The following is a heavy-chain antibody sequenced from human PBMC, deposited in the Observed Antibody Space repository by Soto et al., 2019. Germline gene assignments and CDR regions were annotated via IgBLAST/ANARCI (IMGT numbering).Heavy chain of an antibody. D-gene: IGHD1-1*01. V-gene: IGHV3-74*01. CDR3: ATYNDDYDMDV. Sequence: GGSLRLSCAASGYTVSSYWMHWVRQAPGKGLEWVARINSDGSTTTYADSVKGRFTISRDNAWDTALLQMNSLRVEDTAVYYCATYNDDYDMDVWGQGTTVTVSS. CDR2: INSDGSTT. J-gene: IGHJ6*02. CDR1: GYTVSSYW.